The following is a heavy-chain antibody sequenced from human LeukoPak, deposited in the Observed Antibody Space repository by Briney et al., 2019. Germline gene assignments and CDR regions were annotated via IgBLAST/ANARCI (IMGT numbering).Heavy chain of an antibody. CDR1: GYTFTGYY. D-gene: IGHD5-12*01. J-gene: IGHJ4*02. CDR3: AGQVASSADFDY. CDR2: INPNSGGT. Sequence: VASVKVSCKASGYTFTGYYMHWVRQAPGQGLEWMGRINPNSGGTNYAQKFQGRVTMTRDTSISTAYMELSRLRSDDTAVYYCAGQVASSADFDYWGQGTLVTVSS. V-gene: IGHV1-2*06.